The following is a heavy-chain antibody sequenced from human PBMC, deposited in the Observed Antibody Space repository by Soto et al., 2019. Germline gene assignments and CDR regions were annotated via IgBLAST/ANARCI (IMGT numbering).Heavy chain of an antibody. Sequence: LSLTCAVYGGSFSGYYWSWIRQPPGKGLEWIGEINHSGSTNYNPSLKSRVTISVDTSKNQFSLKLSSVTAADTAVYYCASRGALRFLEWLYGMDVWGQGTTVTVS. J-gene: IGHJ6*02. CDR3: ASRGALRFLEWLYGMDV. V-gene: IGHV4-34*01. CDR2: INHSGST. CDR1: GGSFSGYY. D-gene: IGHD3-3*01.